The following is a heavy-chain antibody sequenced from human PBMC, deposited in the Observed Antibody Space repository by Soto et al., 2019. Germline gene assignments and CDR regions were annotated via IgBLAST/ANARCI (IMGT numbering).Heavy chain of an antibody. J-gene: IGHJ4*02. Sequence: GDSVKVSCKASGFTFTGYYMHWVRQAPGQGLEWMGWINPNSGGTNYAQKFRGRVTMTRDTSISTAYMELSRLRSDDTAMYYCARIIVGATGVFDYWGQGTLVTVSS. D-gene: IGHD1-26*01. CDR2: INPNSGGT. V-gene: IGHV1-2*02. CDR1: GFTFTGYY. CDR3: ARIIVGATGVFDY.